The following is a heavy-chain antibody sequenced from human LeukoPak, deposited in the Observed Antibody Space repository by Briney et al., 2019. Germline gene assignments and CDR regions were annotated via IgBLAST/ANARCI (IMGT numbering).Heavy chain of an antibody. CDR2: ISYDGSNS. V-gene: IGHV3-30-3*01. D-gene: IGHD5-18*01. CDR1: GFTFSSYT. Sequence: GGSLRLSCAASGFTFSSYTMQWVRQAPGKGVEWVAVISYDGSNSYYADSVKGRFTISRDNSKNTLYLQMNSLRAEDTAVYYCAGVDTAIIRDGLWYFDLWGRGTLVTVSS. J-gene: IGHJ2*01. CDR3: AGVDTAIIRDGLWYFDL.